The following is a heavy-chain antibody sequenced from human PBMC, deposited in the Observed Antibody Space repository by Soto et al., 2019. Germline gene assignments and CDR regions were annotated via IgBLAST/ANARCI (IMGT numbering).Heavy chain of an antibody. V-gene: IGHV4-59*12. D-gene: IGHD4-17*01. CDR2: IYYSGST. CDR1: GGSISSYY. J-gene: IGHJ5*02. CDR3: ARETYGDYVGYFDP. Sequence: SETLSLTCTVSGGSISSYYWNWIRQSPGKGLEWIGYIYYSGSTNYNPSLKSRVTISVDTSKNQFSLKLSSVTAADTAVYYCARETYGDYVGYFDPWGQGTLVTVS.